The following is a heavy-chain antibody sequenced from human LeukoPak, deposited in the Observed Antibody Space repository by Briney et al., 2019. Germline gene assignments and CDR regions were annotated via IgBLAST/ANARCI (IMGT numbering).Heavy chain of an antibody. D-gene: IGHD6-6*01. Sequence: ASVKVSCKASGYTFTSYGISWVRQAPGQGLEWMGRISAYNGNTNYAQKLQGRVTMTTDTSTSTAYMELRSLRSDDTAVYYCARDRLPVHYYYGMDVWGQGTTVTVSS. V-gene: IGHV1-18*01. CDR3: ARDRLPVHYYYGMDV. J-gene: IGHJ6*02. CDR2: ISAYNGNT. CDR1: GYTFTSYG.